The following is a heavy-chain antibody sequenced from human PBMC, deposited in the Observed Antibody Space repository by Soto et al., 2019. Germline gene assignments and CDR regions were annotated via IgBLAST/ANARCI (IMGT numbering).Heavy chain of an antibody. J-gene: IGHJ4*02. CDR2: ISDSGGST. D-gene: IGHD6-19*01. V-gene: IGHV3-23*01. CDR3: AKDGGWSLAVAGLFDY. Sequence: PGGSLRLSCVVSGSTFSSDDMSWVRQALGRGLEWVSGISDSGGSTYYADSVKGRFTISRDNAKNTLYLQMKSLRVEDTALYYCAKDGGWSLAVAGLFDYWGPGTQVTVSS. CDR1: GSTFSSDD.